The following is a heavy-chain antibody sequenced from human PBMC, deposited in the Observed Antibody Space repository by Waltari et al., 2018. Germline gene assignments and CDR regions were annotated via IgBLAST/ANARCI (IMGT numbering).Heavy chain of an antibody. J-gene: IGHJ4*02. CDR3: ARAAVVTPIGYFDY. V-gene: IGHV1-2*02. CDR1: GYTFTGYY. CDR2: INPNSGGT. D-gene: IGHD2-21*02. Sequence: QVQLVQSGAEVKKPGASVKVSCKASGYTFTGYYMHWVRPAPGQGLEWMGGINPNSGGTNYAQKFQGRVTMTRDTSISTAYMELSRLRSDDTAVYYCARAAVVTPIGYFDYWGQGTLVTVSS.